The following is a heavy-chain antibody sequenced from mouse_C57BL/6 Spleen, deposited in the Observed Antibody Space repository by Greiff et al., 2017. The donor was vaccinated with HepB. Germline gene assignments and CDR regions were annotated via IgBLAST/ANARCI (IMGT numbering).Heavy chain of an antibody. D-gene: IGHD2-1*01. CDR3: EREGDYYGNYFDY. J-gene: IGHJ2*01. Sequence: VQLQQPGAELVKPGASVKLSCKASGYTFTSYWMQWVKQRPGQGLEWIGEIDPSDSYTNYNQKFKGKATLTVDTSSSTAYMQLSSLTSEDSAVYYCEREGDYYGNYFDYWGQGTTLTVSS. V-gene: IGHV1-50*01. CDR1: GYTFTSYW. CDR2: IDPSDSYT.